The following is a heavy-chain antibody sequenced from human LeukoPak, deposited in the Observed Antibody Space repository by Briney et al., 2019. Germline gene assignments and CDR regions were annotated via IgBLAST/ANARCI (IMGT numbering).Heavy chain of an antibody. J-gene: IGHJ4*02. Sequence: GGSLRLSCAASGFTFSSCAMNWVRQAPGKGLEWVSSISSSSSYIYYADSVKGRFTISRDNAKNSLYLQMNSLRAEDTAVYYCARDASSSGLYFDYWGQGTLVTVSS. CDR1: GFTFSSCA. D-gene: IGHD6-19*01. V-gene: IGHV3-21*01. CDR3: ARDASSSGLYFDY. CDR2: ISSSSSYI.